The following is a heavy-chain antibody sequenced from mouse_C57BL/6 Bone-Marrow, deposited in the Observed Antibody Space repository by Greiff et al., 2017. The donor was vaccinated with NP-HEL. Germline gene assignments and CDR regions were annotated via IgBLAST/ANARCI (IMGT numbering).Heavy chain of an antibody. CDR1: GYTFTDYY. J-gene: IGHJ2*01. D-gene: IGHD1-1*01. CDR2: INPNNGGT. Sequence: VQLQQSGPELVKPGASVKISCKASGYTFTDYYMNWVKQSHGKSLEWIGDINPNNGGTSYNQKFKGKATLTVDKSSSTAYMELRSLTSEDSAVYYYTPYYYGSSTHDYWGQGTTLTVSS. CDR3: TPYYYGSSTHDY. V-gene: IGHV1-26*01.